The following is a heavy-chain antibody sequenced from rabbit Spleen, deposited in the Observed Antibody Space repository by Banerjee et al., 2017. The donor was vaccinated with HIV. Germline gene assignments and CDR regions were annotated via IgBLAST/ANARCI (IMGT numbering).Heavy chain of an antibody. J-gene: IGHJ4*01. D-gene: IGHD2-1*01. Sequence: QEQLKESGGGLVQPGGSLKLSCKASGFTLSSYYMNWVRQAPGKGLEWIGCVDVGSSGFTYFASWAKGRFTISKTSSTTVTLQMTSLTAADTATYFCARDDGTKGDFNLWGPGTLVTVS. CDR2: VDVGSSGFT. CDR1: GFTLSSYYM. CDR3: ARDDGTKGDFNL. V-gene: IGHV1S45*01.